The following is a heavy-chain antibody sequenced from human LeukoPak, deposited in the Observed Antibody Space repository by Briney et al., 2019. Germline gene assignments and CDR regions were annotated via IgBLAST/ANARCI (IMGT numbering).Heavy chain of an antibody. CDR3: ARGISGPLDY. CDR2: IYYSGST. Sequence: SETLSLTCTVSGGSISSGGYYWSWIRQHPGKGLEWIGYIYYSGSTYYNPSLKSRVTISVDTSKNQFSLKLSSVTAADTAVYYCARGISGPLDYWGQGTLVTVSS. J-gene: IGHJ4*02. D-gene: IGHD2-15*01. CDR1: GGSISSGGYY. V-gene: IGHV4-31*03.